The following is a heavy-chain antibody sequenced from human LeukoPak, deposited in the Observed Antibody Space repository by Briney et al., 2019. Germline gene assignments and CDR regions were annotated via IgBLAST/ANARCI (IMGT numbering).Heavy chain of an antibody. J-gene: IGHJ4*02. D-gene: IGHD2-8*01. CDR3: ARDFGTMLLDY. V-gene: IGHV3-21*01. Sequence: PGGSLRLSCAACGFTFSSYSMNWVRQAPGKGLEWVSSISSSSSYIYYADSVKGRFTISRDNAKNSLYLQMNSLTAEDTAVYYCARDFGTMLLDYWGQGTLVTVSS. CDR1: GFTFSSYS. CDR2: ISSSSSYI.